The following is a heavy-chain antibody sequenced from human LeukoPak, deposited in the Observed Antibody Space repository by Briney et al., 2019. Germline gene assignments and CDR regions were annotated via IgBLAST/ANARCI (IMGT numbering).Heavy chain of an antibody. J-gene: IGHJ4*02. V-gene: IGHV3-64*01. Sequence: GGSLRLSCAASGFTFSSYAMHWVRQAPGKGLEYVSAISSNGGSTYYANSVKGRFTISRDNSKNTLYLQMGSLRAEDMAVYYCARDGDYGGNLALYWGQGTLVTVSS. CDR3: ARDGDYGGNLALY. CDR2: ISSNGGST. D-gene: IGHD4-23*01. CDR1: GFTFSSYA.